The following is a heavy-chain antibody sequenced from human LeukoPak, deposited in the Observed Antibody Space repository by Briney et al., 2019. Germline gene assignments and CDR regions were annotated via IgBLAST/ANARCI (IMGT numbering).Heavy chain of an antibody. CDR3: AKPSTNYYDSSGPFDY. J-gene: IGHJ4*02. CDR1: GFVFSGYG. V-gene: IGHV3-30*18. D-gene: IGHD3-22*01. CDR2: ISYDGIGK. Sequence: GGSLRLPCAASGFVFSGYGMHWVRQAPGKGLEWVASISYDGIGKYYAESVKGRFAISRDDSKKTLYLQMNSLRAEDTAVYYCAKPSTNYYDSSGPFDYWGQGTLVTVSS.